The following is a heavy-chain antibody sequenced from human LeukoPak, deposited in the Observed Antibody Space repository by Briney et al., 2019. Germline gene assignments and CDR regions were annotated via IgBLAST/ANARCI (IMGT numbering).Heavy chain of an antibody. V-gene: IGHV4-61*02. Sequence: SQTLSLTCTVSGGSISSGSYYWSWIRQPAGTGLEWIGRIYTSGSTNYNPSLKSRVTISVDTSKNQFSLKLSSVTAADTAVYYCARSHDYTTEFDPWGQGTLVTVSS. CDR1: GGSISSGSYY. J-gene: IGHJ5*02. CDR3: ARSHDYTTEFDP. D-gene: IGHD4-11*01. CDR2: IYTSGST.